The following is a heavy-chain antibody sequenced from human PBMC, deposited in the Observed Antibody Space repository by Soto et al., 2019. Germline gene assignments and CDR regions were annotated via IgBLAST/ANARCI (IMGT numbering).Heavy chain of an antibody. J-gene: IGHJ4*02. Sequence: ASVKVSCKASGYTFTGHYIHWVRQAPKQGPEWMGEIGPESGATRYAQKFQGRVTMTRDMSITTVYMELNNLSPDDTAVYYCRTGRSGQIVVFYWGQGTPVTVSS. CDR2: IGPESGAT. CDR3: RTGRSGQIVVFY. D-gene: IGHD5-12*01. CDR1: GYTFTGHY. V-gene: IGHV1-2*02.